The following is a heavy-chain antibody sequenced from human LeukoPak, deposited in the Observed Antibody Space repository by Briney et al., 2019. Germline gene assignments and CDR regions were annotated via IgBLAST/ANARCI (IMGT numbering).Heavy chain of an antibody. CDR2: IEQHGNEK. D-gene: IGHD3-10*01. V-gene: IGHV3-7*04. J-gene: IGHJ5*02. Sequence: GGSLRLSCSASGFTFSSYCTNWVRQAPGKGLEWVANIEQHGNEKYYMDSVKGRFTISRDNAKNSLYLEMNSLRAEDTAVYYCAGGDYYGSGSARRHWFDPWGQGTLATVSS. CDR1: GFTFSSYC. CDR3: AGGDYYGSGSARRHWFDP.